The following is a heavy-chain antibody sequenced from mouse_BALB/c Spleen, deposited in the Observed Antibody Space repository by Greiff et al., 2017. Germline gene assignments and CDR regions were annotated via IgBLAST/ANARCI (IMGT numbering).Heavy chain of an antibody. CDR3: ARSPLLYYAMDY. Sequence: EVQVVESGGGLVQPGGSRKLSCAASGFTFSSFGMHWVRQAPEKGLEWVAYISSGSSTIYYADTVKGRFTISRDNPKNTLFLQMTSLRSEDTAMYYCARSPLLYYAMDYWGQGTSVTVSS. V-gene: IGHV5-17*02. CDR1: GFTFSSFG. CDR2: ISSGSSTI. J-gene: IGHJ4*01. D-gene: IGHD1-2*01.